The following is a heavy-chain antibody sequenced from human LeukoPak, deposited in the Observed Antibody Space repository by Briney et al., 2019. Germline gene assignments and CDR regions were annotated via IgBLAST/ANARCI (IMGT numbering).Heavy chain of an antibody. CDR3: ARDHDLWSRYAVGHFDH. D-gene: IGHD3-3*01. J-gene: IGHJ4*02. Sequence: SETLSLTCSVSGGSINSVNYYWGWVRQPPGKGLEWIASIYYSESTHYNPSLKSRVTMSVDTSKNLFSLKLSSVTAADTAVYYCARDHDLWSRYAVGHFDHWGQGILVTVSS. V-gene: IGHV4-39*07. CDR1: GGSINSVNYY. CDR2: IYYSEST.